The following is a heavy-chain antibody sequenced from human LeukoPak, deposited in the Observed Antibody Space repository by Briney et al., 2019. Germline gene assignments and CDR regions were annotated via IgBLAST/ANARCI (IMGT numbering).Heavy chain of an antibody. D-gene: IGHD2-2*01. J-gene: IGHJ4*02. CDR2: IYYSGST. Sequence: SETLSLTCTVSGGSISSGGYYWSWIRQHPGTGLEWIGYIYYSGSTYYNPSLKSRVTISADTSKDQFSLKLSSVTAADTAVYYCARAPQVYCSITSCYIFDFWGQGTLVTVSS. CDR3: ARAPQVYCSITSCYIFDF. V-gene: IGHV4-31*03. CDR1: GGSISSGGYY.